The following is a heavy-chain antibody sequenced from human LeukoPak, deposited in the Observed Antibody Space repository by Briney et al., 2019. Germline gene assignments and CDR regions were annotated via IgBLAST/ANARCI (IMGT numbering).Heavy chain of an antibody. Sequence: PGASVKVTCKTSGYTFTGYYIHWVRQAPRQGLEWMGWIDPNSGGTNYAQKFQGRVTMTRDTSISTAYMELSRLKFDDTAVYYCARDGWFGRVVRTSGWYTFDSWGQGALVTVSS. D-gene: IGHD6-19*01. CDR3: ARDGWFGRVVRTSGWYTFDS. CDR2: IDPNSGGT. J-gene: IGHJ5*01. V-gene: IGHV1-2*02. CDR1: GYTFTGYY.